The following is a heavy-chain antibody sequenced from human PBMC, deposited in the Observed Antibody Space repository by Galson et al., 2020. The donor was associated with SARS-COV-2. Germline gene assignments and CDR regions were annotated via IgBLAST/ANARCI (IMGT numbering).Heavy chain of an antibody. CDR1: GFTFSSYW. CDR3: ARISSRFTIFGVANYYYYMDV. CDR2: IKQDGSEK. V-gene: IGHV3-7*01. D-gene: IGHD3-3*01. Sequence: GRSLRLPCAASGFTFSSYWMSWVRQAPGKGLEWVANIKQDGSEKYYVDSVKGRFTIPRDNAKNSLYLQMNSLRAEDTALYYCARISSRFTIFGVANYYYYMDVWGKGTTVTVSS. J-gene: IGHJ6*03.